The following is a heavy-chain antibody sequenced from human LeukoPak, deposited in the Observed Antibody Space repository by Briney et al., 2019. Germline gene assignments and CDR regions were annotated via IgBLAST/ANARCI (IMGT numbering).Heavy chain of an antibody. V-gene: IGHV4-38-2*02. Sequence: SETLSLTCTVSGYSISSSYYWGWIRQPPGKGLEWIGSIYYSGSTYYNPSLKSRVTISVDTSKNQFSLKLSSVTAADTAVYYCAREVVVTAENDYWGQGTLVTVSS. CDR1: GYSISSSYY. CDR2: IYYSGST. CDR3: AREVVVTAENDY. J-gene: IGHJ4*02. D-gene: IGHD2-21*02.